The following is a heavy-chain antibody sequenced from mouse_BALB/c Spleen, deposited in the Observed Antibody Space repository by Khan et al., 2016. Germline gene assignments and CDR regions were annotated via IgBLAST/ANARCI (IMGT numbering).Heavy chain of an antibody. Sequence: QIQLVQSGPELKKPGETVRISCKASGYTFTTAGMQWVQKMPGKGLKWIGWINTHSGVPKYAEDFKGRFAFSLETSASTAYLQISNLKNEDTATYCCARCGNFVHWYFDVWGAGTTVTVSS. D-gene: IGHD2-1*01. V-gene: IGHV9-4*02. J-gene: IGHJ1*01. CDR1: GYTFTTAG. CDR3: ARCGNFVHWYFDV. CDR2: INTHSGVP.